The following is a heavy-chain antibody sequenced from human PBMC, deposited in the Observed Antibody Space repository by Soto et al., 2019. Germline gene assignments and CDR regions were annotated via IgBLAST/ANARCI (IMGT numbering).Heavy chain of an antibody. CDR3: ASQQSYGDYRGDAFDI. Sequence: QLQLQESGPGLVKPSETLSLTCTVSGGSISSSSYYWGWIRQPPGKGLEWIGSIYYSGSTYYNPSLKSRVTIPVDTSKNQFSLKLSSVTAADTAVYYCASQQSYGDYRGDAFDIWGQGTMVTVSS. J-gene: IGHJ3*02. CDR1: GGSISSSSYY. CDR2: IYYSGST. V-gene: IGHV4-39*01. D-gene: IGHD4-17*01.